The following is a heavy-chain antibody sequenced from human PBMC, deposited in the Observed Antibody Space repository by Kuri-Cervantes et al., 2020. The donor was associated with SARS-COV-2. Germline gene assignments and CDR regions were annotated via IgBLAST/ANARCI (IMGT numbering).Heavy chain of an antibody. CDR3: ARDLVTFGGVTKGRFDP. Sequence: SETLSLTCAVYGGSFSGYYWSWIRQPPGKGLEWIGEINHSGSTNYNPSLKSRVTISVDTSKNQFSLKLSSVTAADTAVYYCARDLVTFGGVTKGRFDPWGQGTLVTVSS. J-gene: IGHJ5*02. CDR2: INHSGST. D-gene: IGHD3-16*01. CDR1: GGSFSGYY. V-gene: IGHV4-34*01.